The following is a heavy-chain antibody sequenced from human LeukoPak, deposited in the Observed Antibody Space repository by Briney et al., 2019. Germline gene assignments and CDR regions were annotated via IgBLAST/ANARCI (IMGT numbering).Heavy chain of an antibody. CDR1: GFTVSSYE. J-gene: IGHJ3*02. V-gene: IGHV3-30*14. CDR2: ISYDGTDK. Sequence: PGGSLRLSCAASGFTVSSYEMNWVRQAPGKGLEWVAAISYDGTDKYYADSVKGRFTTSRDNSKNTLYLQVNSLRGEDTAVYYCARASTWVPGKDSSGYYYPYAFDIWGQGTMVTVSS. D-gene: IGHD3-22*01. CDR3: ARASTWVPGKDSSGYYYPYAFDI.